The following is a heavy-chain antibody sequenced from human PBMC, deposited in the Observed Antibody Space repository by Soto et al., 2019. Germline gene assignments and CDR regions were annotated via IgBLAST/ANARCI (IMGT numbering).Heavy chain of an antibody. Sequence: SETLSLTCAIYGASLGGFHWTWLRQAPGKGLEWIGELIHGGSTNYNPSLKSRVSFSLDTSKNQFSLHLMSVTAADTAVYYCARSPLGYDYVRQTWREVGDSFDIWGRGXMVTV. V-gene: IGHV4-34*12. CDR1: GASLGGFH. CDR3: ARSPLGYDYVRQTWREVGDSFDI. CDR2: LIHGGST. J-gene: IGHJ3*02. D-gene: IGHD3-16*01.